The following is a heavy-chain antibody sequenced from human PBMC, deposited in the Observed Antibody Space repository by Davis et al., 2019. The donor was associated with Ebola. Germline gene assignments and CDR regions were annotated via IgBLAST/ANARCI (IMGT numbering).Heavy chain of an antibody. CDR2: VNPYSGHT. D-gene: IGHD2-21*02. CDR1: GYIFSNYH. J-gene: IGHJ4*02. Sequence: NISCKAPGYIFSNYHINWVPQASGQGLEWKGWVNPYSGHTGYVEKYKGRVTMTGDPSISTAYMELSSLTIDDTAVYYCARGYSPKCRGGDCVNDFWGQGTLVTVST. CDR3: ARGYSPKCRGGDCVNDF. V-gene: IGHV1-8*01.